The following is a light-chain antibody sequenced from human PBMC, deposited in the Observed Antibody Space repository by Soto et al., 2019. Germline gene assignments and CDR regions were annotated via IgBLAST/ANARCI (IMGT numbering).Light chain of an antibody. J-gene: IGKJ3*01. Sequence: VMTQSPPTLSVSPGERATLSCRAIQSVSTDLAWYQQKPGQAPRLLIYGASTRATDVPARFSGGGSGTEFTLTISSLHSEDVAIYYCQQYNDWPPITFGPGTKVDIK. CDR2: GAS. V-gene: IGKV3-15*01. CDR1: QSVSTD. CDR3: QQYNDWPPIT.